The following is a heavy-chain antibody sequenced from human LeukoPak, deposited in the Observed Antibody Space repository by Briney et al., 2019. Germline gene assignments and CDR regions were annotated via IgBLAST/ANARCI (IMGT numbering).Heavy chain of an antibody. Sequence: GVPLTLPCAPSGFPLRKYGKHCPRQAPDKALECVADISEYGSHIHYADSVGGRYTISRDNPKNTLPLQMNTLRTEHTGILLCAKERGTTAFGIFDSWGRGTRVCVFS. J-gene: IGHJ4*02. D-gene: IGHD3-3*02. CDR1: GFPLRKYG. V-gene: IGHV3-30*18. CDR3: AKERGTTAFGIFDS. CDR2: ISEYGSHI.